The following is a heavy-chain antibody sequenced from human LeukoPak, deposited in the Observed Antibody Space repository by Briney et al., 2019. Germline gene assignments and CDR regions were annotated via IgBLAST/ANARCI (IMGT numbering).Heavy chain of an antibody. V-gene: IGHV4-4*02. CDR3: ARAPTDFWRGYPDYFDY. CDR2: IYHSGST. J-gene: IGHJ4*02. D-gene: IGHD3-3*01. CDR1: GGSISSSNW. Sequence: SGTLSLTCAVSGGSISSSNWWSWVRQPPGKGLEWIGEIYHSGSTNYNPSLKSRVTISVDKSKNQFSLKLSSVTAADTAVYYCARAPTDFWRGYPDYFDYWGQGTLVTVSS.